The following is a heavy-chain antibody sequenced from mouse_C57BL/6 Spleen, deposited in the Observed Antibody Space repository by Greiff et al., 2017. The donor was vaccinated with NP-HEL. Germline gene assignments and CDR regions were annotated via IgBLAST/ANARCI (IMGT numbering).Heavy chain of an antibody. V-gene: IGHV1-69*01. CDR2: IDPSDSYT. Sequence: QVHVKQPGAELVMPGASVKLSCKASGYTFTSYWMHWVKQRPGQGLEWIGEIDPSDSYTNYNQKFKGKSTLTVDKSSSTAYMQLSSLTSEDSAVYYCARSDYYGSSLWGSFDYWGQGTTLTVSS. CDR3: ARSDYYGSSLWGSFDY. J-gene: IGHJ2*01. CDR1: GYTFTSYW. D-gene: IGHD1-1*01.